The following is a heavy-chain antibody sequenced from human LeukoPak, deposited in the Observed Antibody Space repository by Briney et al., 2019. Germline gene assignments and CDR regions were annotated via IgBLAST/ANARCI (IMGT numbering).Heavy chain of an antibody. CDR3: AKQSGSYYSLFDY. CDR2: ISGSGGST. Sequence: GGSLRLSCAASGFTFSSYAMSWVRQAPGKGLEWVSAISGSGGSTYYADSVKGRFTISRDNSKNTLYLQINSLRAEDTAVYYCAKQSGSYYSLFDYWGQGTLVTVSS. D-gene: IGHD1-26*01. V-gene: IGHV3-23*01. CDR1: GFTFSSYA. J-gene: IGHJ4*02.